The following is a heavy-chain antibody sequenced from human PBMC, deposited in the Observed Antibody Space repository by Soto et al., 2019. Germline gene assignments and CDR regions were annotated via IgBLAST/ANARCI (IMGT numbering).Heavy chain of an antibody. D-gene: IGHD5-18*01. CDR2: INPNSGGT. J-gene: IGHJ6*02. V-gene: IGHV1-2*04. Sequence: ASVKVSCKASGYTFTGYYMHWVRQAPGQGLEWMGWINPNSGGTNYAQKFQGWVTMTRDTSISTAYMELSRLRSDDTAVYYCARVARGYSYGSPLEYYGMDVWGQGTKVTVSS. CDR3: ARVARGYSYGSPLEYYGMDV. CDR1: GYTFTGYY.